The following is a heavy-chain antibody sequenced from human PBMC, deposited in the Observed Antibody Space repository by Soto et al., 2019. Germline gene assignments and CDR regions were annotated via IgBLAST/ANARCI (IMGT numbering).Heavy chain of an antibody. CDR3: ARDVRGVIAN. CDR1: GGSISSGGYY. V-gene: IGHV4-61*08. Sequence: SETLSLTCTVSGGSISSGGYYWSWIRQHPGKGLEWIGYIYYSGSTNYNPSLKSRVTISVDTSKNQFSLKLSSVTAADTAVYYCARDVRGVIANWGQGTLVTVSS. D-gene: IGHD3-10*02. CDR2: IYYSGST. J-gene: IGHJ4*02.